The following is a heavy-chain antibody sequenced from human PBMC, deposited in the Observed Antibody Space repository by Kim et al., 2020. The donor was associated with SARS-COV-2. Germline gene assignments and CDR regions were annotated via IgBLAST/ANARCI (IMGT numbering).Heavy chain of an antibody. V-gene: IGHV3-72*01. J-gene: IGHJ6*02. CDR2: TRNRANGYTT. CDR3: ARAGTIHFSHYDMDV. Sequence: GGSLRLFCEASGFTLSDHYMDWVRQAPGKGLEWVARTRNRANGYTTEYAASVRGRFTISRDDSKSSVLLQMNSLTTEDTAVYYCARAGTIHFSHYDMDVWGQGTTVTVSS. D-gene: IGHD1-1*01. CDR1: GFTLSDHY.